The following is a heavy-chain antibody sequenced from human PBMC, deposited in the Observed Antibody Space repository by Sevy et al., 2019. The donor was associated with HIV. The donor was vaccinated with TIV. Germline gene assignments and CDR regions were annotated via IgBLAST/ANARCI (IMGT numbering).Heavy chain of an antibody. CDR2: IKSKADGGTI. D-gene: IGHD2-8*02. CDR3: STDPIIVLLVTDGMDV. CDR1: GFTFSNAW. Sequence: GGSLRLSCAASGFTFSNAWMSGVRQAPGKGLEWVGRIKSKADGGTIDYAAPVKGRFTISRDDSKNTLYLQMNSLKTEDTAVYYCSTDPIIVLLVTDGMDVWGQGTTVTVSS. J-gene: IGHJ6*02. V-gene: IGHV3-15*01.